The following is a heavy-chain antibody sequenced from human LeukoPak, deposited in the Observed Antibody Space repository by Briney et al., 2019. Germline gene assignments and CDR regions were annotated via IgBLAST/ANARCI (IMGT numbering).Heavy chain of an antibody. J-gene: IGHJ4*02. Sequence: PGGSLRLSCAASGFTFSSHGIHWVRQAPGKGLEWVAVISYDGSNKYYADSVKGRFTISRDNSKNTLYLQMNSLRAEDTAVYYCARDWRQQLGPFDYWGQGTLVTVSS. CDR2: ISYDGSNK. D-gene: IGHD6-6*01. CDR3: ARDWRQQLGPFDY. V-gene: IGHV3-30*19. CDR1: GFTFSSHG.